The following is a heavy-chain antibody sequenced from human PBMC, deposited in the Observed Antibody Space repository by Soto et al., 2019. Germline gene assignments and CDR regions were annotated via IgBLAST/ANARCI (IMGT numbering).Heavy chain of an antibody. Sequence: GESLKISCKGSGYSFTSYWISWVRQMPGKGLEWMGRIDPSDSYTNYSPSFQGHVTISADKSISTAYLQWSSLKASGTAMYYCARHGVGRTIVVVPAARWGMDVWGQGTTVTVSS. J-gene: IGHJ6*02. D-gene: IGHD2-2*01. CDR1: GYSFTSYW. V-gene: IGHV5-10-1*01. CDR3: ARHGVGRTIVVVPAARWGMDV. CDR2: IDPSDSYT.